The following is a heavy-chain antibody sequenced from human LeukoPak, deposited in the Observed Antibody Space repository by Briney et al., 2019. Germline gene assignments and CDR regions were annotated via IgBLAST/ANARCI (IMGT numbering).Heavy chain of an antibody. D-gene: IGHD6-13*01. J-gene: IGHJ4*02. CDR3: ARGGSSWTSVRYFDY. CDR1: GGSLSRGGYY. V-gene: IGHV4-31*03. CDR2: IYYSGST. Sequence: PSETLSLLCTVSGGSLSRGGYYWSWIRQHPGKGLERIGYIYYSGSTYYNPSLKSRVTISVDTSKNQFSLKLSSVTAADTAVYYCARGGSSWTSVRYFDYWGQGTLVTVSS.